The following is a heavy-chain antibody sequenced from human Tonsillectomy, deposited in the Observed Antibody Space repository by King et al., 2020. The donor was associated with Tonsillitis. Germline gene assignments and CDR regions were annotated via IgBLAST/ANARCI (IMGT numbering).Heavy chain of an antibody. V-gene: IGHV5-51*01. CDR3: ATGDIARDIGMGNWFDP. Sequence: QLVQSGAEVKKPGESLKISCKGSGYSFTSNWIGWVRQMPGKGLEWMGIIYPGDSDTRYSPSFQGQVTISADKSINTAYLQWSSLKASDTALYYCATGDIARDIGMGNWFDPWGQGTLVTVSS. CDR1: GYSFTSNW. D-gene: IGHD5-12*01. J-gene: IGHJ5*02. CDR2: IYPGDSDT.